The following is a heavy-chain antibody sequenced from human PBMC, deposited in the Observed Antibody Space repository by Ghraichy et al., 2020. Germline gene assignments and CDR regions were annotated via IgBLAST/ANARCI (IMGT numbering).Heavy chain of an antibody. CDR1: GFTFSNAW. V-gene: IGHV3-15*01. J-gene: IGHJ6*02. CDR3: TTHGRYNWNGNWDYYFGMDV. CDR2: IKSKIDGGTT. Sequence: GGSLRLSCAASGFTFSNAWMNWVRQAPGKGLEWVGRIKSKIDGGTTDYAAPVRGRFTISRDDSKNTLSLQMNSLKTEDTAVYYCTTHGRYNWNGNWDYYFGMDVWGQGTTVTVSS. D-gene: IGHD1-1*01.